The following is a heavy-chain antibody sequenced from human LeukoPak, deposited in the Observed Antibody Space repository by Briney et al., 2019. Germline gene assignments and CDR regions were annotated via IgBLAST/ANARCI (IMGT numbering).Heavy chain of an antibody. CDR3: AKYSSDWYDEY. V-gene: IGHV3-23*01. CDR1: GFTFSSFA. CDR2: ISGSGRYT. D-gene: IGHD6-19*01. Sequence: PGGSLRLSCAASGFTFSSFAMTWVRQAPGKGLEWVSAISGSGRYTYYADSVKGRFTISRDNSKNTLYLQMNSLRAEDTAAYYCAKYSSDWYDEYWGQGTLVTVSS. J-gene: IGHJ4*02.